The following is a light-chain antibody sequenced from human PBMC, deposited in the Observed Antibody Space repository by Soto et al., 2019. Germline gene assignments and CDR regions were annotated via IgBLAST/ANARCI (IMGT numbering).Light chain of an antibody. CDR3: EQYDKSIT. Sequence: EIVLTQSPGTLSFSPGERATLSFRASQSVSSSYLAWYQQKPGQAPRLLIYGASSRATGIPDRFSGSGSGTDFTLTINRLEPEDFAVYYCEQYDKSITFGGGTKVDI. V-gene: IGKV3-20*01. CDR2: GAS. CDR1: QSVSSSY. J-gene: IGKJ4*01.